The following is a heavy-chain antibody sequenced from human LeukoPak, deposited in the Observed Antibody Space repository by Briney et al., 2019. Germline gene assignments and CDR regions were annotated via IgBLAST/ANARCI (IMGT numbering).Heavy chain of an antibody. CDR2: ISGSGGST. CDR1: GFTFSSYA. CDR3: ASLMVYAAYYFDY. D-gene: IGHD2-8*01. Sequence: PGGSLRLSCAASGFTFSSYAMSWVRQAPGKGLEWVSAISGSGGSTYYADPVKGRFTISRDNSKNTLYLQMNSLRAEDTAVYYCASLMVYAAYYFDYWGQGTLVTVSS. V-gene: IGHV3-23*01. J-gene: IGHJ4*02.